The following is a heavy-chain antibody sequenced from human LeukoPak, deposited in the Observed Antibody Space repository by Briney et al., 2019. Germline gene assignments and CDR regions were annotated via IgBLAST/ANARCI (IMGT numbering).Heavy chain of an antibody. CDR3: ARDTPTGSYGMDV. J-gene: IGHJ6*02. V-gene: IGHV3-53*01. CDR1: EFTVSNSY. D-gene: IGHD1-26*01. CDR2: IYSGGNT. Sequence: GGSLRLSCAASEFTVSNSYMSWVRQAPGKGLAWVSVIYSGGNTYYADSVRGRFTISRDNPTNTLYLQMNSLRAEDTAVYYCARDTPTGSYGMDVWGQGTTVIVSS.